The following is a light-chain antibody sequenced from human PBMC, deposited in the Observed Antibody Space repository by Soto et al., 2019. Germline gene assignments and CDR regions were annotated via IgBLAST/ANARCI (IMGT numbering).Light chain of an antibody. CDR3: QQRSNLIT. J-gene: IGKJ5*01. V-gene: IGKV3-11*01. CDR2: GAS. CDR1: QSVSTN. Sequence: DIVMTQSPAILSVSPGERATLSCRASQSVSTNLAWFQQKPGQTPRLLFNGASTRATGIPARFSGSGSGTDFTLTISSLEPEDFAVYYCQQRSNLITFGQGTRLEI.